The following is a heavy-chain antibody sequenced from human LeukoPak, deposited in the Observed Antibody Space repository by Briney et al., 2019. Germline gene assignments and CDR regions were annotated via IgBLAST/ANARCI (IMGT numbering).Heavy chain of an antibody. CDR2: IIPIFGTA. CDR3: ARDIGAWKRQNWFGP. D-gene: IGHD4/OR15-4a*01. J-gene: IGHJ5*02. V-gene: IGHV1-69*06. CDR1: GYTFTSYY. Sequence: SVKVSCKASGYTFTSYYMHWVRQAPGQGLEWMGGIIPIFGTANYAQKFQGRVTITADKSTSTAYMELSSLRSEDTAVAYCARDIGAWKRQNWFGPWAREPWSPSLQ.